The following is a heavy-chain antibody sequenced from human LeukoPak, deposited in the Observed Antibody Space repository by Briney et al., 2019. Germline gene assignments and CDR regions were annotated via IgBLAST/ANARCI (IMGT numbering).Heavy chain of an antibody. CDR1: GGSFSGYY. J-gene: IGHJ4*02. CDR3: AGGSSSWYGRPFDY. Sequence: SETLSLTCAVYGGSFSGYYWSWIRQPPGRGLEWIGEINHSGSTNYNPSLKSRVTISVDTPENQFSLKLSSVTAADTAVYYCAGGSSSWYGRPFDYWGQGTLVTVSS. CDR2: INHSGST. D-gene: IGHD6-13*01. V-gene: IGHV4-34*01.